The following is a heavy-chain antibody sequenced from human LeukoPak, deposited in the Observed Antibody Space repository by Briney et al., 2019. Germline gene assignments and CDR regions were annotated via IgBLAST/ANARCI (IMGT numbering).Heavy chain of an antibody. D-gene: IGHD1-26*01. CDR2: IYYSGST. CDR1: GGSISSSSYY. V-gene: IGHV4-39*07. CDR3: ARDGRPVGATTYWARALGAYYFDY. J-gene: IGHJ4*02. Sequence: SETLSLTCTVSGGSISSSSYYWGWIRQPPGKGLEWIGSIYYSGSTYYNPSLKSRVTISVDTSKNQFSLKLSSVTAADPAVYYCARDGRPVGATTYWARALGAYYFDYWGQGTLVTVSS.